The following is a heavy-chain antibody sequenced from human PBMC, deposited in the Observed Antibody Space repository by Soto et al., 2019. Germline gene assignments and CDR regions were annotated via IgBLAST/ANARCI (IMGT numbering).Heavy chain of an antibody. CDR1: GFTFSSYG. V-gene: IGHV3-NL1*01. CDR2: IYSDGST. J-gene: IGHJ4*02. Sequence: GSLRLSCAASGFTFSSYGMHWVRQAPGKGLEWVAVIYSDGSTYYADSVKGRFTISRDDSKNTLYLQMNSLRAEDTAVYYCATERGPTYYFDYWGQ. D-gene: IGHD2-21*01. CDR3: ATERGPTYYFDY.